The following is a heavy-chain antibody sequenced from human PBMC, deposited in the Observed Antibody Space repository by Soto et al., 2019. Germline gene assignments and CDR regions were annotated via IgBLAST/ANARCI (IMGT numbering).Heavy chain of an antibody. J-gene: IGHJ6*02. V-gene: IGHV4-59*01. CDR3: ARDYPYFTVTTSGGMDV. CDR2: IYSSGST. D-gene: IGHD4-17*01. CDR1: GGSIDNFY. Sequence: PSETLSLTCTVSGGSIDNFYWSWIRHPPGKGLEWIGYIYSSGSTNYNPSLKSRVTISVDTSKNQFSLKLSSVTAADTAVYFCARDYPYFTVTTSGGMDVWGQGTTVTVSS.